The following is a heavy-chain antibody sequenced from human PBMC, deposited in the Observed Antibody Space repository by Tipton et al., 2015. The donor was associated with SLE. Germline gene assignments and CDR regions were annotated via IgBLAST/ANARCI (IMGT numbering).Heavy chain of an antibody. J-gene: IGHJ4*02. CDR1: DGWYDGSFSSFY. CDR2: IDNSGRS. CDR3: ARAGHRNSWFVDF. V-gene: IGHV4-34*01. Sequence: TLSLTCAVYDGWYDGSFSSFYWRWIRQPPGKGLEWIGEIDNSGRSNYKPSLKRRVTMSVETSKNQFSLSLSSVTAADTAVYYCARAGHRNSWFVDFWGQGTPVTVSS. D-gene: IGHD6-13*01.